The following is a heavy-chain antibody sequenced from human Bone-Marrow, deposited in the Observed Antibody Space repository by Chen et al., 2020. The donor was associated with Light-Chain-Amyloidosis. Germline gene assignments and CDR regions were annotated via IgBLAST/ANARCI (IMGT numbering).Heavy chain of an antibody. D-gene: IGHD3-22*01. Sequence: GGSVQPGGSLRLSCVASGFTFDTHAMSWVRQTPGKGLEWVASITRRGGSTFYADSVQDRFTISRDNAKNTLYLHMSSLRVEDTALYYCAKDRPNFYESTGAYYKPRGDFWGQGTPVAVSS. V-gene: IGHV3-23*01. CDR1: GFTFDTHA. CDR2: ITRRGGST. J-gene: IGHJ4*02. CDR3: AKDRPNFYESTGAYYKPRGDF.